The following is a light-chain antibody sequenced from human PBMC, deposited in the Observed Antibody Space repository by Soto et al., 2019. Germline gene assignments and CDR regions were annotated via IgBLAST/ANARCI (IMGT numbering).Light chain of an antibody. Sequence: QSALTQPASASGSPGQSITISCTGTSSDVGGYNYVSWYQQHPGKAPKLMIYEVSNRPSGVSNRFSGSKSGNTASLTISGLQPEDEADYYCSSYTSSSTLVVFGGGTKLTVL. V-gene: IGLV2-14*01. J-gene: IGLJ2*01. CDR2: EVS. CDR1: SSDVGGYNY. CDR3: SSYTSSSTLVV.